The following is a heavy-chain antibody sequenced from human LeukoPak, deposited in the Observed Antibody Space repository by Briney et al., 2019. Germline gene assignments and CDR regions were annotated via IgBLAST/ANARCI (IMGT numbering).Heavy chain of an antibody. CDR3: ARVAYCTKGVCINYDS. CDR2: INPNSGGT. V-gene: IGHV1-2*02. J-gene: IGHJ4*02. Sequence: ASVKVSCKASGYTFTVNYIHWVRQAPGQGLEWRGWINPNSGGTKYAQKFQGRVTMTRDTSISTAYMELSSLRSDDTAVYYCARVAYCTKGVCINYDSRGQGTLATVSS. CDR1: GYTFTVNY. D-gene: IGHD2-8*01.